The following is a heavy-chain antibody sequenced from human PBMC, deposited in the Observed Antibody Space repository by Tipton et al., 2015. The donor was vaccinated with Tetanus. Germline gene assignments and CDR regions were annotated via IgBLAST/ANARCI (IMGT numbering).Heavy chain of an antibody. V-gene: IGHV3-53*01. CDR3: ARDAGGPYGDYATFDY. D-gene: IGHD4-17*01. Sequence: VQSGGGLIQPGGSLRLSCAASGFTVSSNYMSWVRQAPGKGLEWVSVIYSGGSTYYADSVKGRFTISRDNSKNTLYLQMNSLRAEDTAVYYCARDAGGPYGDYATFDYWGQGTLVTVSP. CDR2: IYSGGST. J-gene: IGHJ4*02. CDR1: GFTVSSNY.